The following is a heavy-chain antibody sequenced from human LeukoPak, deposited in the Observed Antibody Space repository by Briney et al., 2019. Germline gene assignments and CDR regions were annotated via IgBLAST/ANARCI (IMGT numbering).Heavy chain of an antibody. D-gene: IGHD4-17*01. J-gene: IGHJ4*02. CDR1: GGTFGSYA. Sequence: SVKVSCKASGGTFGSYAISWVRQAPGQGLEWMGRIIPILGIANYAQKFQGRVTITADKSTSTAYMELSSLRSEDTAVYYCATPPSIYGDYYFDYWGQGTLVTVSS. CDR3: ATPPSIYGDYYFDY. V-gene: IGHV1-69*04. CDR2: IIPILGIA.